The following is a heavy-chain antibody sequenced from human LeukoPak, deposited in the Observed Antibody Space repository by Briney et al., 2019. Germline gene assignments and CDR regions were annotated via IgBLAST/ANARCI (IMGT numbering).Heavy chain of an antibody. Sequence: GGSLRLSCAASGFTFSSYGMHWVRQAPGKGLEWVAFIRYDGSNKYYADSVKGRFTISRDNSKNTLYLQMNSLRAEDTAVYYCARDSWGYYYDSSGYYFPYYFYYLDVWGKGTTVTVSS. J-gene: IGHJ6*03. V-gene: IGHV3-30*02. CDR3: ARDSWGYYYDSSGYYFPYYFYYLDV. D-gene: IGHD3-22*01. CDR1: GFTFSSYG. CDR2: IRYDGSNK.